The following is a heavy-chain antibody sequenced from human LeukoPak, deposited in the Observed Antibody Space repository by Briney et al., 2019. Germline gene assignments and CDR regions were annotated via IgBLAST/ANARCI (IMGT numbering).Heavy chain of an antibody. CDR3: ARLEWLLSPGWFDP. CDR1: GGSISSYY. Sequence: SETLSLTCTVSGGSISSYYWSWIRQPPGKGLEWIGYIYYSGSTNYNPSLKSRVTISVDTSKNQFSLKLSSVTAADTAVYYCARLEWLLSPGWFDPWGQGTLVTVSS. V-gene: IGHV4-59*01. CDR2: IYYSGST. J-gene: IGHJ5*02. D-gene: IGHD3-3*01.